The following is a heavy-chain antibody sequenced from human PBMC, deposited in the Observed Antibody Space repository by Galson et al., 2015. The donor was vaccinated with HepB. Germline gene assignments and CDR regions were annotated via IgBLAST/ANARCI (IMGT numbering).Heavy chain of an antibody. CDR2: AYYRSKWYN. CDR1: GDSVSSNSAA. Sequence: CAISGDSVSSNSAAWNWIRQSPSRGLEWLGRAYYRSKWYNDYAVSVKSRITINPDTSKNQFSLQLNSVTPEDTAVYYCARDTPPIAVAGRARIDAFDIWGQGTMVTVSS. V-gene: IGHV6-1*01. CDR3: ARDTPPIAVAGRARIDAFDI. J-gene: IGHJ3*02. D-gene: IGHD6-19*01.